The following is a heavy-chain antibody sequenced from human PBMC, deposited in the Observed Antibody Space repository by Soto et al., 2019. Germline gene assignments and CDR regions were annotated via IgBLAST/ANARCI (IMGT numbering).Heavy chain of an antibody. V-gene: IGHV3-11*01. J-gene: IGHJ6*02. D-gene: IGHD3-10*01. CDR1: GLTFSDHY. CDR2: ISSSAGTI. Sequence: QVQLVESGGGLVKPGGSLRLSCAASGLTFSDHYMTWIRQAPGKGLEWISYISSSAGTIYYADSVKGRFTISRDNAKNSLYLQMTNLRAEDTALYYCARAPYLGSGTYYYYALDVWGQGTTVTVSS. CDR3: ARAPYLGSGTYYYYALDV.